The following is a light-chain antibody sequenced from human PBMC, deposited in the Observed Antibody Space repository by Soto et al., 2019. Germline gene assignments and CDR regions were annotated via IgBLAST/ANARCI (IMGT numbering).Light chain of an antibody. V-gene: IGLV2-14*01. J-gene: IGLJ2*01. CDR3: SSYTSRSTLV. CDR2: EVT. CDR1: SSVVGAYDY. Sequence: QSALTQPAAVSGSPGQSITISCTGSSSVVGAYDYVSWYQQHPGKAPKLMIYEVTNRPSGVSNRFSGSKSGNTASLTISGLQAVDEADYYCSSYTSRSTLVFGGGTKVTVL.